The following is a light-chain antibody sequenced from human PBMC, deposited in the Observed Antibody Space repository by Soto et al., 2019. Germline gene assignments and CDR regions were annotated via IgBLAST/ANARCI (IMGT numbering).Light chain of an antibody. CDR2: AAS. J-gene: IGKJ5*01. V-gene: IGKV1-27*01. CDR1: QGFTSY. Sequence: DFQMTQSPSSLSASVGDTVTLTCWASQGFTSYLAWYQQKTGKAPKLLIYAASTLQSGVPPRFSGSGSGTHFTLTISRLQPEDAATYYCQKYNTAPYTFGQGTDWRL. CDR3: QKYNTAPYT.